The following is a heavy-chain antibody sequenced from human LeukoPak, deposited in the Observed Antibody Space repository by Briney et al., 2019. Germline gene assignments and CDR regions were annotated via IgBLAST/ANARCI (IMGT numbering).Heavy chain of an antibody. Sequence: GASVKVSCKASGYTFTGYYMHWVRQAPGQGLEWMGWINPNSGGTNYAQKFQGRVTMTRDTSISTAYMELSRLRCDDTAVYYCARVGDGGSYSQIGYWGQGTLVTVSS. V-gene: IGHV1-2*02. CDR2: INPNSGGT. CDR3: ARVGDGGSYSQIGY. CDR1: GYTFTGYY. J-gene: IGHJ4*02. D-gene: IGHD1-26*01.